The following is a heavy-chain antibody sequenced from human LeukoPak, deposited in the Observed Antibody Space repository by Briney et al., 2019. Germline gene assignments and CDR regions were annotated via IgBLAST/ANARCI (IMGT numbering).Heavy chain of an antibody. CDR3: AGVLTAAGLDF. CDR2: IHDDGRT. V-gene: IGHV4-39*07. J-gene: IGHJ4*02. D-gene: IGHD6-25*01. Sequence: SETLSLTCTVSGGSITGSRTWGWIRQPPGKGLEWIGNIHDDGRTASNPSLKSRVTISLDTSKNQFSLKVSSVTAADTALYYCAGVLTAAGLDFWGQGTLITVSS. CDR1: GGSITGSRT.